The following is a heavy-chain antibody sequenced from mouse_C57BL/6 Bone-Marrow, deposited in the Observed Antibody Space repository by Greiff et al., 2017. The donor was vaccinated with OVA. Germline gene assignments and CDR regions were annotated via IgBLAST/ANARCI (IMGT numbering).Heavy chain of an antibody. CDR3: ARGYYYGSSYQGFAY. V-gene: IGHV1-69*01. CDR2: IDPSDSYT. CDR1: GYTFTSYW. Sequence: QVQLQQPGAELVMPGASVKLSCKASGYTFTSYWMPWVKQRPGQGLEWIGEIDPSDSYTNYNQKFKGKSTLTVDKSSSTAYMQLSSLTSEDSAVYYCARGYYYGSSYQGFAYWGQGTLVTVSA. D-gene: IGHD1-1*01. J-gene: IGHJ3*01.